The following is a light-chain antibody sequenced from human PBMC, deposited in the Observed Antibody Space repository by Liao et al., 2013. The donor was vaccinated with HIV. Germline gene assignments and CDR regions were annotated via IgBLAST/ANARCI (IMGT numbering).Light chain of an antibody. CDR1: NIGSKS. CDR3: QVWDTSSDHPYV. J-gene: IGLJ1*01. Sequence: SYEVTQSPSVSVAPGKTATITCGGNNIGSKSVHWYQQKPGQAPVVVIDHNTDRPSGIPERISGSNSGNTASLTISRAEAGDEADYYCQVWDTSSDHPYVFGTGTKVTVL. CDR2: HNT. V-gene: IGLV3-21*01.